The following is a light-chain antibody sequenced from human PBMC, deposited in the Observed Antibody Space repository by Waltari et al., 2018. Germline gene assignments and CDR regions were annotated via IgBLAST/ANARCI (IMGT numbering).Light chain of an antibody. CDR2: KHK. CDR1: SSTLGSNY. V-gene: IGLV1-47*01. J-gene: IGLJ2*01. CDR3: AACDDSLSGPV. Sequence: QPVVTQPPSAPGTPAQRATIACSGRSSTLGSNYVYWFPQHPGTAPKLLIYKHKQRPSGVPARFSGSKSGTAASLAISGLRSEDEADYYCAACDDSLSGPVFGGGTKLTVL.